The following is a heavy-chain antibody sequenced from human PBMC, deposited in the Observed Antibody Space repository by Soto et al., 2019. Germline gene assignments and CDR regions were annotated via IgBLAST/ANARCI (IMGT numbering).Heavy chain of an antibody. Sequence: EVQLVESGGGLVKPGGSLRLSCAASGFTFSSYSMNWVRQAPGKGLEWVSSISSSSSYIYYADSVKGRFTISRDNAKNSLYLQMNSLRAEDTAVYYCAVLWFGELFPPDYWGQGTLVTVSS. CDR2: ISSSSSYI. V-gene: IGHV3-21*01. D-gene: IGHD3-10*01. J-gene: IGHJ4*02. CDR1: GFTFSSYS. CDR3: AVLWFGELFPPDY.